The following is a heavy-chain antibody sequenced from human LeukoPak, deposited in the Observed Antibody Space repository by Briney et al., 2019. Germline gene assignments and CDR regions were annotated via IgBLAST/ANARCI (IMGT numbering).Heavy chain of an antibody. Sequence: ASVKVSCKASGGTFSSYAISWVRQAPGQGLEWMGRIIPILGIANYAQKFQGRVTITADKSTSTAYMELSSLRSEDTAVYYCARLDSRARDGYNQNWFDPWGQGTLVTVSS. J-gene: IGHJ5*02. CDR1: GGTFSSYA. CDR3: ARLDSRARDGYNQNWFDP. CDR2: IIPILGIA. D-gene: IGHD5-24*01. V-gene: IGHV1-69*04.